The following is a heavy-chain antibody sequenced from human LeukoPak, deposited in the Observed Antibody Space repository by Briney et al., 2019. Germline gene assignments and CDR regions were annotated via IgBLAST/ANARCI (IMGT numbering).Heavy chain of an antibody. J-gene: IGHJ6*03. CDR1: GGSISSGGYS. V-gene: IGHV4-61*02. CDR2: IYTSGST. D-gene: IGHD3-22*01. CDR3: ARVIVVITGYYMDV. Sequence: SQTLSLTCAVSGGSISSGGYSWSWIRQPPGKGLEWIGRIYTSGSTNYNPSLKSRVTMSVDTSKNQFSLKLSSVTAADTAVYYCARVIVVITGYYMDVWGKGTTVTVSS.